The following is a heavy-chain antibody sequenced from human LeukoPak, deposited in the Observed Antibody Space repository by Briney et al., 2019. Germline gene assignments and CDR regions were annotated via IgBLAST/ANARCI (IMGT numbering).Heavy chain of an antibody. CDR1: GFTFSTYS. CDR3: TRVLYSSGWYGDHY. J-gene: IGHJ4*02. CDR2: ISSSGTTI. Sequence: PGGSLRLSCAASGFTFSTYSMNWVRQAPGKGLEWVSYISSSGTTIYYADSVKGRFTISRDNAKNSLYLQMNSLRADDTAVYYCTRVLYSSGWYGDHYWGQGTLVTVSS. V-gene: IGHV3-48*01. D-gene: IGHD6-19*01.